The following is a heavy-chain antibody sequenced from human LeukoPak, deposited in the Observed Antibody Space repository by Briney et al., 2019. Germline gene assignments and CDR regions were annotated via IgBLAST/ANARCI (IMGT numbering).Heavy chain of an antibody. CDR3: AKEFIAGDGHVDCDS. CDR2: ITSSGATT. Sequence: GGSLRLSCAASGFTISTYAMTWVRQAPGKGLEWVSSITSSGATTYYADSVKGRLTISRDISKNTLYLQMNSLTAEDSAVYYCAKEFIAGDGHVDCDSWGQGTLVTVPS. CDR1: GFTISTYA. J-gene: IGHJ4*02. D-gene: IGHD5-24*01. V-gene: IGHV3-23*01.